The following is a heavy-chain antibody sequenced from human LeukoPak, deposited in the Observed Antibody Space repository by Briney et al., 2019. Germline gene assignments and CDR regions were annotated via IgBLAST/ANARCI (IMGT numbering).Heavy chain of an antibody. CDR1: GGSISSGGYY. CDR3: ARDFREVRAAFDI. CDR2: IYHSGST. J-gene: IGHJ3*02. V-gene: IGHV4-30-2*01. Sequence: PSETLSLTCTVSGGSISSGGYYWSWIRQPPGKGLEWIGYIYHSGSTYYNPSLKSRVTISVDRSKNQFSLKLSSVTAADTAVYYCARDFREVRAAFDIWGQGTMVTVSS.